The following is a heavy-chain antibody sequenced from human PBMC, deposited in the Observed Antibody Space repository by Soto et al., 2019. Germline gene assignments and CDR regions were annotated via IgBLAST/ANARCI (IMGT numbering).Heavy chain of an antibody. CDR1: GGSISSGGYY. CDR2: IYYSGST. J-gene: IGHJ6*02. Sequence: QVQLQESGPGLVKPSQTLSLTCTVSGGSISSGGYYWSWIRQHPGKGLEWIGYIYYSGSTYYNPSLKSRGTISVDTSKNQFSLKLSSVTAADTAVYYCARGSLGGFGLWFGELSSHYYYGMDVWGQGTTVTVSS. V-gene: IGHV4-31*03. D-gene: IGHD3-10*01. CDR3: ARGSLGGFGLWFGELSSHYYYGMDV.